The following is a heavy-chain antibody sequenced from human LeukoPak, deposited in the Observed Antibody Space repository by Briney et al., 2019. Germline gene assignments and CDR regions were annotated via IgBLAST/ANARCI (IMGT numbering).Heavy chain of an antibody. CDR3: AKDYDSSGYSWYFQH. Sequence: PGGSLRLSCAASGFTFKDYDINWVRHAPGKGLEWVSGVSWSSGSIGYADSVKGRFTISRDNAKNSLYLQMNSLRAEDTALYYCAKDYDSSGYSWYFQHWGQGTLVTVSS. CDR2: VSWSSGSI. CDR1: GFTFKDYD. V-gene: IGHV3-9*01. J-gene: IGHJ1*01. D-gene: IGHD3-22*01.